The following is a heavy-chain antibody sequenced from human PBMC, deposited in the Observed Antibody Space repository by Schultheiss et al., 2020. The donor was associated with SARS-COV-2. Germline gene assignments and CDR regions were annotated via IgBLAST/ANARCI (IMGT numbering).Heavy chain of an antibody. CDR2: IYHSGST. CDR3: ARGVPGGYDSSGYPDY. J-gene: IGHJ4*01. Sequence: SETLSLTCAVSGYSISSGYYWGWIRQPPGKGLEWIGSIYHSGSTYYNPSLKSRVTISVDTSKNQFSLKLSSVTAADTAVYYCARGVPGGYDSSGYPDYWGHGTLGTVSS. D-gene: IGHD3-22*01. CDR1: GYSISSGYY. V-gene: IGHV4-38-2*01.